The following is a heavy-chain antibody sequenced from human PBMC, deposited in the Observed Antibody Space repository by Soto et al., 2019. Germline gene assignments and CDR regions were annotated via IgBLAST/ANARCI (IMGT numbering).Heavy chain of an antibody. J-gene: IGHJ4*02. CDR1: GYSFSTYW. V-gene: IGHV5-10-1*01. Sequence: PGESLKISCKGSGYSFSTYWIIWVRQMPGKGLEWLGRIDPSDSYTNYSPSFQGHVTISADKSISTAYLQWSSLKASDTAMYYCARQNNYGSGTYCNIHFDYWGQGTLVTVSS. CDR2: IDPSDSYT. D-gene: IGHD3-10*01. CDR3: ARQNNYGSGTYCNIHFDY.